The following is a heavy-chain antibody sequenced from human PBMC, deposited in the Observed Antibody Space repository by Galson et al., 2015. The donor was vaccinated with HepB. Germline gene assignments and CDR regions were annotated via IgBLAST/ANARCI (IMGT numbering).Heavy chain of an antibody. J-gene: IGHJ6*02. Sequence: ETLSLTCSVSGGSISGYYRNWIRQPAGKGLEWIGRIYIGGTTVYNPSLKSRVSMSVDTSKTQFSLKLSSVTAADTAVHYCARSGIEVPGPQRLKYHYYTMDVWGQGTTVTVSS. V-gene: IGHV4-4*07. CDR1: GGSISGYY. CDR3: ARSGIEVPGPQRLKYHYYTMDV. CDR2: IYIGGTT. D-gene: IGHD6-19*01.